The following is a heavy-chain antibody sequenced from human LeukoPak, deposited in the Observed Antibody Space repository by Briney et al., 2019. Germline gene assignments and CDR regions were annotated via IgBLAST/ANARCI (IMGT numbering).Heavy chain of an antibody. Sequence: SQTLSLTCAISGDSVSSNSAAWNWLRQSPSRGLEWLGRTYYRSKWYNDYAVSVKSRITINPDTSKNQFSLQLNSVTPEDTAVYYCARVNYYDSSGLFDYWGQGTLVTVSS. D-gene: IGHD3-22*01. CDR2: TYYRSKWYN. V-gene: IGHV6-1*01. J-gene: IGHJ4*02. CDR1: GDSVSSNSAA. CDR3: ARVNYYDSSGLFDY.